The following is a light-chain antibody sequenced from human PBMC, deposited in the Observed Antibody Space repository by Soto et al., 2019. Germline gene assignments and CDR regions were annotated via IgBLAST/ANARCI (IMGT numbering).Light chain of an antibody. J-gene: IGLJ2*01. CDR1: SSDVGSSNL. CDR2: EGS. V-gene: IGLV2-23*01. Sequence: QSALTQPASVSGSPGQSITISCTGTSSDVGSSNLVSWYLQYPGKAPQLMIYEGSKRPSGVSNRFSGSKSGNTASLTISGLQAEDEADYYCCSYAGSGTSFGGGTKLTVL. CDR3: CSYAGSGTS.